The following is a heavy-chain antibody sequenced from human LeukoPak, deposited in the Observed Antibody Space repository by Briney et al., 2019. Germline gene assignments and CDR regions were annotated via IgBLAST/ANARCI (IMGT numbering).Heavy chain of an antibody. D-gene: IGHD4-17*01. V-gene: IGHV1-18*01. J-gene: IGHJ5*02. CDR1: GYTFTNYG. CDR3: ARVPTLDYGRVKDWFDP. Sequence: ASVKVSCKASGYTFTNYGISWVRQAPGQGLEWMGWISAYNGNTNYAQKLQGRVTMTTDTSTSTAYMELRSLRSDDTAVYYCARVPTLDYGRVKDWFDPWGQGTLVTVSS. CDR2: ISAYNGNT.